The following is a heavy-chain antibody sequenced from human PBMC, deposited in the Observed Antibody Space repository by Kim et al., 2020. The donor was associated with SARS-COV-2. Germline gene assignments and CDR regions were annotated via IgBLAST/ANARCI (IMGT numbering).Heavy chain of an antibody. Sequence: GSGGTTAYAASGKGRFTISRDNAKNTLYLQMNSRRAEDTAVYYCAKFTETWGQGTLVTVSS. CDR3: AKFTET. J-gene: IGHJ5*02. CDR2: GSGGTT. V-gene: IGHV3-23*01.